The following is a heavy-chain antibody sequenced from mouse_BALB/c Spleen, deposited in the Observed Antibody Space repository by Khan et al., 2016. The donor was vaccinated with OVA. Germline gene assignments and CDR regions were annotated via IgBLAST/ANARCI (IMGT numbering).Heavy chain of an antibody. CDR3: AREASSCDFSFPY. Sequence: VQLQQSGPELVEPGASVKMSCKASGYTFTNYVMHWVKQKPGQGLEWIGYINPCNAGPRYNEKFKGKATLTSDISSTTAYMELSSLNSEDSAVXYRAREASSCDFSFPYWGQGTLVTVSA. J-gene: IGHJ3*01. V-gene: IGHV1S136*01. CDR2: INPCNAGP. D-gene: IGHD2-13*01. CDR1: GYTFTNYV.